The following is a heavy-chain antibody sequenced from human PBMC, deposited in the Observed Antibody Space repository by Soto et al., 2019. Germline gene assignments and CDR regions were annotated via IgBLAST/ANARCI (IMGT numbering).Heavy chain of an antibody. CDR3: ASRFSSSWSALDY. CDR1: GFTVSGNF. Sequence: DVQLVETGGGLIQPGGSLRLSCAASGFTVSGNFMSWVRQAPGKGLEWVSIIYSGDSTYYADSVKGRFTISRDNSKNTLYLQMYSLRAEDTAVYYCASRFSSSWSALDYWGQGTLVTVSS. J-gene: IGHJ4*02. D-gene: IGHD6-13*01. V-gene: IGHV3-53*02. CDR2: IYSGDST.